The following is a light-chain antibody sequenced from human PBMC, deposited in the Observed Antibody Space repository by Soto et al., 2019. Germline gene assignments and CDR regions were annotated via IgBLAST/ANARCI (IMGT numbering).Light chain of an antibody. V-gene: IGKV1-5*03. CDR3: QQYNSYWT. Sequence: DIPMTQSPSTLSASVGERVTITCRASQSISSWLAWYQQPPGKAPKLLIYKASSLESGVPSRFSGSGSGTDFTLTISSLQPDDFATYYCQQYNSYWTLGQGTKVDIK. CDR1: QSISSW. CDR2: KAS. J-gene: IGKJ1*01.